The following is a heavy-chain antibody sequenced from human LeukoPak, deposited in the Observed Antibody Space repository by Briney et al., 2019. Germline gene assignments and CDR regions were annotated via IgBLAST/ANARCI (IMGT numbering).Heavy chain of an antibody. CDR2: ISYDGSNK. CDR3: ARGEGYYYDSSAYYYFDY. Sequence: GRSLRLSCAASGFTFSSYAMHWVRQAPGKGLEWVSVISYDGSNKYYADSVKGRFTISRDNSKNTLYLQMNSLRAEDTSVFYCARGEGYYYDSSAYYYFDYWGQGTLVTVSS. CDR1: GFTFSSYA. D-gene: IGHD3-22*01. J-gene: IGHJ4*02. V-gene: IGHV3-30-3*01.